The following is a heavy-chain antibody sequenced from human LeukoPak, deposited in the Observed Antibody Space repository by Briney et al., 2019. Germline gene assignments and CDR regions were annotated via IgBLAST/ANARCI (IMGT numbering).Heavy chain of an antibody. CDR3: ARAETSSTSPYRGVLGMDV. CDR2: IYYSGGT. CDR1: GGSINYYY. D-gene: IGHD2-2*02. J-gene: IGHJ6*02. V-gene: IGHV4-59*01. Sequence: ASETLSLTCTVSGGSINYYYWMWIRQPPGKGLEWIGYIYYSGGTHYNPSLKSRVTMLVDTSKNQFSLKLTAVTAADTAVYYCARAETSSTSPYRGVLGMDVWGQGTTVTVSS.